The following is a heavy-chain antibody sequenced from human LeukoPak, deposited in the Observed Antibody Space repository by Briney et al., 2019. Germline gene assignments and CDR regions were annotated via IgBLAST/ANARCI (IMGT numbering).Heavy chain of an antibody. J-gene: IGHJ3*02. CDR1: GFTFSNYA. CDR3: AKGGAIGAFDI. CDR2: IWYNGSNK. D-gene: IGHD3-16*02. Sequence: GGSLRLSCAASGFTFSNYAMHWVRQAPGKGLEWVAVIWYNGSNKYYADSVKGRFTISRDNSKNALYLQMNSLRAEDTALYYCAKGGAIGAFDIWGQGTMVTVSS. V-gene: IGHV3-30*02.